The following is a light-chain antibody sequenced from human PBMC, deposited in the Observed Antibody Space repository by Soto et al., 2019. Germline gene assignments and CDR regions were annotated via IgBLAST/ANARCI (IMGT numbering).Light chain of an antibody. V-gene: IGKV3-20*01. J-gene: IGKJ5*01. CDR3: QQYGTSLP. CDR2: GAS. Sequence: EIVLTQSPVTLSLSPGERATLSCRASQSVSSSYLAWYQQKPGQAPRLLIYGASTRATGTPDRFSGSGSGTDFTLTISRLEPEDFAVYYCQQYGTSLPFGQGTRLEIK. CDR1: QSVSSSY.